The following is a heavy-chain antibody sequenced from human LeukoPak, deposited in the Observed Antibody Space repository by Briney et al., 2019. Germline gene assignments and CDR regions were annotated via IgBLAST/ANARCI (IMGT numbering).Heavy chain of an antibody. CDR2: LSRGGGST. V-gene: IGHV3-23*01. Sequence: PGGSLRLSCTGSGFPFNMFGIHWVRQAPGQGLDWVSGLSRGGGSTNYADSVKGRFTISRDYSKNMVFLQMNSLRPEDTAVYYCAIEQRIRHCSEGVCMEGYYFDYWGQGSLVTVSS. D-gene: IGHD2-8*01. J-gene: IGHJ4*02. CDR1: GFPFNMFG. CDR3: AIEQRIRHCSEGVCMEGYYFDY.